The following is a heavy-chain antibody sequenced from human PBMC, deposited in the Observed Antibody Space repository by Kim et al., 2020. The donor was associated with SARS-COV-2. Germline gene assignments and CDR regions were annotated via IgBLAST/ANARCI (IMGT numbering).Heavy chain of an antibody. Sequence: ASVKVSCKASGYTFTSYAMHWVRQAPGQRLEWMGWINAGNGNTKYSQKFQGRVTITRDTSASTAYMELSSLRSEDTAVYYCAKTGDSSSWFDPHPPLDYWGQGTLVTVSS. D-gene: IGHD6-13*01. CDR2: INAGNGNT. J-gene: IGHJ4*02. CDR1: GYTFTSYA. CDR3: AKTGDSSSWFDPHPPLDY. V-gene: IGHV1-3*01.